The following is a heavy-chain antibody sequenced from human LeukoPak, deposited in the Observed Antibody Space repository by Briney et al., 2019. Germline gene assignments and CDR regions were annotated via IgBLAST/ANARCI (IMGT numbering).Heavy chain of an antibody. CDR1: GGSFSGYY. CDR3: ARKDSSGYYYARYFDY. J-gene: IGHJ4*02. CDR2: INHSGST. D-gene: IGHD3-22*01. Sequence: SETLSLTCTVSGGSFSGYYWSWIRQPPGKGLEWIGEINHSGSTNYNPSLKSRVTISVDTSKNQFSLKLSSVTAADTAVYYCARKDSSGYYYARYFDYWGQGTLVTVSS. V-gene: IGHV4-34*01.